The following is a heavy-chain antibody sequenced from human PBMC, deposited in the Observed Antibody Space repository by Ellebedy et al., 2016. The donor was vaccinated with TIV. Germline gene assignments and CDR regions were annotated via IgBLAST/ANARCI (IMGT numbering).Heavy chain of an antibody. CDR3: AKNRDYYFDY. Sequence: GGSLRLSCKGSGYSFTSNWIGWVRQMPGKGLEWMGIIYPGDSDTRYSPSFQGQVTISADKSISTAYLQWSSLKASDTAMYYCAKNRDYYFDYWGQGTLVTVSS. CDR1: GYSFTSNW. V-gene: IGHV5-51*01. D-gene: IGHD1-14*01. J-gene: IGHJ4*02. CDR2: IYPGDSDT.